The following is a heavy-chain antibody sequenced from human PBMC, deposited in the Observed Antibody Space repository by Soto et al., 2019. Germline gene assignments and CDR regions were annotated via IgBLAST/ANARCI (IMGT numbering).Heavy chain of an antibody. Sequence: QVLESGGGFVQPGGSLRLSCVASGFTFSNFAMAWVRQAPGEGLEWVSAISGSGDDTFYADSMRGRFTISRDNSKDTLYLQINSLRAEDTGVYYCALPIPKTGTTFGFWGQGTLVTVSS. D-gene: IGHD1-1*01. CDR3: ALPIPKTGTTFGF. CDR2: ISGSGDDT. V-gene: IGHV3-23*01. CDR1: GFTFSNFA. J-gene: IGHJ4*02.